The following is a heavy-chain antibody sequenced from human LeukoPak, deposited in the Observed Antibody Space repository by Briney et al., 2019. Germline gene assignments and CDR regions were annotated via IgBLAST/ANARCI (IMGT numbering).Heavy chain of an antibody. CDR1: GGSITSRSYY. Sequence: ETLSLTCTVSGGSITSRSYYLSWVRQAPGKGLEWVSVIYVGGSTYYADSVKGRFTISRDNSKNTLYLQMNSLRAEDTAVYYCARSRVLDYWGQGTLVTVSS. J-gene: IGHJ4*02. V-gene: IGHV3-53*01. CDR2: IYVGGST. D-gene: IGHD5-24*01. CDR3: ARSRVLDY.